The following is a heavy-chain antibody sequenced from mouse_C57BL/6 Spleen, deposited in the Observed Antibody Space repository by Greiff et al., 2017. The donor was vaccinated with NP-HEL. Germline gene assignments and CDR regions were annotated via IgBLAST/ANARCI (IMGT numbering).Heavy chain of an antibody. CDR1: GYTFTDYN. J-gene: IGHJ4*01. CDR3: ARSPYYGNHMDY. CDR2: INPNNGGT. D-gene: IGHD2-10*01. Sequence: EVQLQQSGPELVKPGASVKIPCKASGYTFTDYNMDWVKQSHGKSLEWIGDINPNNGGTIYNQKFKGKATLTVDKASSTAYMELRSLTSEYTAVYYCARSPYYGNHMDYWGQGTSVTVSS. V-gene: IGHV1-18*01.